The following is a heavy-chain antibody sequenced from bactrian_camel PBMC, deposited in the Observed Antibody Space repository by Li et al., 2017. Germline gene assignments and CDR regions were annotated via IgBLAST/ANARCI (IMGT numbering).Heavy chain of an antibody. J-gene: IGHJ4*01. CDR2: IAGDGNT. D-gene: IGHD2*01. V-gene: IGHV3S53*01. CDR3: AADQTQCLMDEWSDRSMWFD. CDR1: GYTYSSVC. Sequence: HVQLVESGGGSVQAGGSLRLSCAAYGYTYSSVCMAWFRQAPGKEREGVGTIAGDGNTKYADSLKGRITISKDNANNILYLQMNSLKVEDTARYYCAADQTQCLMDEWSDRSMWFDWGQGTQVTVS.